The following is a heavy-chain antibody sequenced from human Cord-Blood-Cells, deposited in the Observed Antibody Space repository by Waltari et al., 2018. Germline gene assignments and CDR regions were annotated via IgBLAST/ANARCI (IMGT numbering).Heavy chain of an antibody. CDR3: ARSRSLAY. D-gene: IGHD3-10*01. CDR1: GGSISSYY. CDR2: IYYSGST. Sequence: QVQLQESGPGLVKPSETLSLTCTVSGGSISSYYWSWIRQPPGKGLEWIGYIYYSGSTNYNPSLTGRVTISVDTSKNQFSLKLSSVTAADTAVYYCARSRSLAYWGQGTLVTVSS. V-gene: IGHV4-59*01. J-gene: IGHJ4*02.